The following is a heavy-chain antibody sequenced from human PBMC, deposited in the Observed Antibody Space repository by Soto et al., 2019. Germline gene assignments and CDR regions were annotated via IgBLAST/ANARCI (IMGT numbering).Heavy chain of an antibody. J-gene: IGHJ4*02. CDR3: ARTGHLFDY. V-gene: IGHV4-34*01. CDR2: INHSGRT. Sequence: KTSETLSLTCAVYGGSFSDHDGSWIRQPPGKGLEWIGEINHSGRTNYNPSLKSRVTISVDTSKNQFSLKLSSMTAADTAVYYCARTGHLFDYWGQGISVTVSS. CDR1: GGSFSDHD.